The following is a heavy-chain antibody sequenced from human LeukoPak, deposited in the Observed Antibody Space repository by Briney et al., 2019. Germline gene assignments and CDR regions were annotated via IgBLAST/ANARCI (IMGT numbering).Heavy chain of an antibody. V-gene: IGHV3-23*01. CDR2: ISGSGGST. CDR1: GFTFSSYG. D-gene: IGHD3-10*01. CDR3: ARDVLLWFGELLAGDWFDP. Sequence: GGSLRLSCAASGFTFSSYGMSWVRQAPGKGLEWVSAISGSGGSTYYADYVKGRFTISRDNAKNSLYLQMNSLRAEDTAVYYCARDVLLWFGELLAGDWFDPWGQGTLVTVSS. J-gene: IGHJ5*02.